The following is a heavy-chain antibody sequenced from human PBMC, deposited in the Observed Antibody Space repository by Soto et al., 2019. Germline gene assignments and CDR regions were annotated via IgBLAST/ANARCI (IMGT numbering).Heavy chain of an antibody. CDR3: ALERSSGWYDYYYYGMDV. CDR2: TYYRSKWYN. D-gene: IGHD6-19*01. J-gene: IGHJ6*02. V-gene: IGHV6-1*01. Sequence: SRTLSLTCAISGDSVSSNSAAWNWIRQSPSRGLEWLGRTYYRSKWYNDYAVSVKSRITINPDTSKNQFSLQLNSVTPEDTAVYYCALERSSGWYDYYYYGMDVWGQGTTVTVSS. CDR1: GDSVSSNSAA.